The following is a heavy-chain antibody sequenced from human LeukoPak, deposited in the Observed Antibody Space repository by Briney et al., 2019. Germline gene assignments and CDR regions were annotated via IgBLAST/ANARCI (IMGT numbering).Heavy chain of an antibody. CDR1: GGSISNYY. CDR2: IYTSGST. Sequence: SETLSLTCTVSGGSISNYYWSWIRQPAGKGLEWIGRIYTSGSTNYNPSLKSRVTMSVDTSKNQFSLKLSSVTAADTAVYYCARAYGSGSYYNVFDYWGQGTLVTVSS. CDR3: ARAYGSGSYYNVFDY. J-gene: IGHJ4*02. V-gene: IGHV4-4*07. D-gene: IGHD3-10*01.